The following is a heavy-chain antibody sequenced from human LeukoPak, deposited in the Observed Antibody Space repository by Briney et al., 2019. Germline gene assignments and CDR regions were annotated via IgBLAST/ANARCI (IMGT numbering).Heavy chain of an antibody. CDR3: AKDVKSFVGRDAFDI. Sequence: GGSLRLSCAASGFTFSNYAMTWVRQAPGKGLEWVSYIRNSGDTTYYADSVKGRFTISRDNSKNTLYLQMNSLRAEDTAVYYCAKDVKSFVGRDAFDIWGQGTMVTVSS. CDR2: IRNSGDTT. J-gene: IGHJ3*02. V-gene: IGHV3-23*01. CDR1: GFTFSNYA.